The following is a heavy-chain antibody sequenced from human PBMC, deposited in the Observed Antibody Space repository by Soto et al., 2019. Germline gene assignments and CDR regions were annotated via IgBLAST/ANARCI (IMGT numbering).Heavy chain of an antibody. J-gene: IGHJ6*03. D-gene: IGHD3-10*01. CDR1: GYTFTSYG. Sequence: QVQLVQSGAEVKKPGASVKVSCKASGYTFTSYGISWVRQAPGQGLEWMGWISAYNGNTNYAQKLQGRVTMTTDTSTSTAYMELRSLRSDDTAVYYCARRGYYYGSEQRSYYYYYMDVWGKGTTVTVSS. CDR2: ISAYNGNT. CDR3: ARRGYYYGSEQRSYYYYYMDV. V-gene: IGHV1-18*01.